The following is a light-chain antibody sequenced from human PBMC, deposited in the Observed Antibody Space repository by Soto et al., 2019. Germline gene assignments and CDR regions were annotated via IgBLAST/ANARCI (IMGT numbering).Light chain of an antibody. Sequence: QSVLTQPASVSGSPGQSITISCTGTSSDVGGYNYDSWYQQHPGKAPKLMIYDVSNRPSEVSNRFSGSKSGNTASLTISGLQAEDEADYYCSTYTSSSAVVFGGGTKLTVL. J-gene: IGLJ2*01. CDR3: STYTSSSAVV. V-gene: IGLV2-14*01. CDR2: DVS. CDR1: SSDVGGYNY.